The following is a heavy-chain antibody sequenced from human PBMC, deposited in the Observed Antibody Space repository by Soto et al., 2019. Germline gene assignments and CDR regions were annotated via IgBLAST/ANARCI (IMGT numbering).Heavy chain of an antibody. V-gene: IGHV3-30*18. CDR1: GFTFSSYG. Sequence: QVQLVESGGGVVQPGRSLRLSCAASGFTFSSYGMHWVRQAPGKGLEWVAVISYDGSNKYYADSVKGRFTISRDNSKNPLYLQMNSLRAEDRVVYYWAKPLWGYYDGMDVWGQGTTVPVPS. D-gene: IGHD3-16*01. J-gene: IGHJ6*02. CDR3: AKPLWGYYDGMDV. CDR2: ISYDGSNK.